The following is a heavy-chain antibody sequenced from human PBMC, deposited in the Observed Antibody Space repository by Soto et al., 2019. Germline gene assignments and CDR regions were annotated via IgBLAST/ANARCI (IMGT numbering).Heavy chain of an antibody. CDR3: ARGSDDSSGYYLYYFDY. V-gene: IGHV3-30-3*01. J-gene: IGHJ4*02. CDR2: ISYDGSNK. Sequence: GGSLRLSCAASGFTFSSYAMHWVRQAPGEGLEWVAVISYDGSNKYYAGSVKGRFTISRDNSKNTLYLQMNSLRAEDTAVYYCARGSDDSSGYYLYYFDYWGQGNLVTVSS. CDR1: GFTFSSYA. D-gene: IGHD3-22*01.